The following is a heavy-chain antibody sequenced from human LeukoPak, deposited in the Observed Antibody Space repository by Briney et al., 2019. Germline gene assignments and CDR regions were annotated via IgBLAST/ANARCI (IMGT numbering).Heavy chain of an antibody. CDR1: GFTFSSYS. CDR3: ARDDCSGGSCFGYGMDV. D-gene: IGHD2-15*01. J-gene: IGHJ6*02. Sequence: PGGSLRLSCAASGFTFSSYSMNWVRQAPGKGLEWVSSISSSSSYIYYADSVKGRFTISRDNAKNSLYLQMNSLRAEDTAVYHCARDDCSGGSCFGYGMDVWGQGTTVTVSS. CDR2: ISSSSSYI. V-gene: IGHV3-21*01.